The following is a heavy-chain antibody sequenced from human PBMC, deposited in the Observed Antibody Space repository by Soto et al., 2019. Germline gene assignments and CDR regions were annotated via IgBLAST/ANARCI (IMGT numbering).Heavy chain of an antibody. J-gene: IGHJ4*02. V-gene: IGHV4-39*01. D-gene: IGHD2-2*01. CDR1: GDSITSSRYY. CDR3: ARQTASIVRQGDFDY. Sequence: QLVLQESGPGEVKPSETLSLTCSVSGDSITSSRYYWGWIRQTPQTGLEWIGSIYYSGSTFYNPSLKSRVTVSVDTSKNQFSLKLTSVSAADTSLYFCARQTASIVRQGDFDYWGQGTLVTVSS. CDR2: IYYSGST.